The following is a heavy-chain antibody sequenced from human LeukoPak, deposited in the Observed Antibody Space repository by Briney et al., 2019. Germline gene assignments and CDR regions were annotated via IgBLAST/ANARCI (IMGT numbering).Heavy chain of an antibody. CDR2: INAGTGDG. D-gene: IGHD5-24*01. CDR3: ARSGDNWSYDN. J-gene: IGHJ4*02. CDR1: GYTFSHYG. V-gene: IGHV1-3*01. Sequence: GASVKVSCKASGYTFSHYGVQWVRQAPGQTLEWMGWINAGTGDGKYSQKFQGRLTMTSDTSATTLYMELNSLSSEDTAVYYCARSGDNWSYDNWGQGTLVTVSS.